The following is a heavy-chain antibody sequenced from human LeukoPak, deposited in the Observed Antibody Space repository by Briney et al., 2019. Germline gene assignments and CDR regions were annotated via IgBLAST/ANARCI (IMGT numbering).Heavy chain of an antibody. Sequence: VSVKVSCKASGYTFTGYYMHWVRQAPGQGLEWMGWINPNSGGTNYAQKFQGRVTMTRDTSISTAYMELSRLRSDDTAVYYCARDSDLGGPSPAGYWGQGTLVTVSS. J-gene: IGHJ4*02. CDR3: ARDSDLGGPSPAGY. D-gene: IGHD3-16*01. CDR1: GYTFTGYY. CDR2: INPNSGGT. V-gene: IGHV1-2*02.